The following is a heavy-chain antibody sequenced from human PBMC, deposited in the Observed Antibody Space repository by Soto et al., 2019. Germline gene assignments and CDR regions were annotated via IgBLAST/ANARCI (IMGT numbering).Heavy chain of an antibody. J-gene: IGHJ4*02. CDR2: IYHTGTT. CDR1: SGSISSSNW. CDR3: ASLIAVPNY. D-gene: IGHD6-19*01. Sequence: QVLLQESGPGLVKASETLSLTCAVSSGSISSSNWWRWVRQPPGKGLDWMEEIYHTGTTNYNPSLKSRVTISVGESKSQFSLTLSSVTAADTAVYYCASLIAVPNYWCQGALVTVSS. V-gene: IGHV4-4*02.